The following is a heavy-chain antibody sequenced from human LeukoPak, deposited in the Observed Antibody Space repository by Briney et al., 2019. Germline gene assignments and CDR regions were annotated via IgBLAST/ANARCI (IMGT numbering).Heavy chain of an antibody. CDR3: ARAYSSSWYFNWFDP. V-gene: IGHV1-46*01. D-gene: IGHD6-13*01. CDR1: GYTFTSYY. J-gene: IGHJ5*02. Sequence: GASVKVSCKASGYTFTSYYMHWVRQAPGQGLEWMGIINPSGGSTSYAQKFQGRVTMTRDMSTSTDYMELSSLRSEDTAVYYCARAYSSSWYFNWFDPWGQGTLVTVSS. CDR2: INPSGGST.